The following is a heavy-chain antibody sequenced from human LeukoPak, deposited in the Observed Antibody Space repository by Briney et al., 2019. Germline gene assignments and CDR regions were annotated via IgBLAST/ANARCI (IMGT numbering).Heavy chain of an antibody. J-gene: IGHJ4*02. CDR1: GGSITSSY. D-gene: IGHD2-15*01. V-gene: IGHV4-59*01. Sequence: PSESLSLTCSVYGGSITSSYWTWVRQPPGKGLEFLGYISNAGSTNYNPSLKTRVTISVDTAKNQFSVKLTSVTDADTAVYYCARAKHLGLCSAGRCYPYYFDSWGQGIQVTVSS. CDR3: ARAKHLGLCSAGRCYPYYFDS. CDR2: ISNAGST.